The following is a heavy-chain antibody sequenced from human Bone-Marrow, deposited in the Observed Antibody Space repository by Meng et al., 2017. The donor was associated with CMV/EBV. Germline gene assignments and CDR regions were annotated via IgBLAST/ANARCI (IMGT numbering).Heavy chain of an antibody. J-gene: IGHJ4*02. CDR3: ARWSRVGAAPYYFDY. V-gene: IGHV3-48*03. Sequence: GGSLRLSCAVSGFTFSSYYMNWVRQAPGKGLEWVSYISSSGSTIYYADSVKGRFNISRDNAKNSLYLQMNSLRAEDTAVYYCARWSRVGAAPYYFDYWGQGTMVTVSS. CDR2: ISSSGSTI. CDR1: GFTFSSYY. D-gene: IGHD1-26*01.